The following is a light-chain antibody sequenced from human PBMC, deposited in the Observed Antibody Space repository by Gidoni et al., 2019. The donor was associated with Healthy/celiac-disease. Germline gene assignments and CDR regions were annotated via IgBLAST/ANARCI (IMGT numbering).Light chain of an antibody. CDR2: DAS. CDR1: QSVSSY. V-gene: IGKV3-11*01. CDR3: QQRSNWPSRT. Sequence: EIAFTQPPATLSLSPGERATLSCRASQSVSSYLAWYQQKPGQAPRLLIYDASNRATGIPARFSGSGSGTDFTLTISSLEPEDFAVYYCQQRSNWPSRTFXGXTKVEIK. J-gene: IGKJ4*01.